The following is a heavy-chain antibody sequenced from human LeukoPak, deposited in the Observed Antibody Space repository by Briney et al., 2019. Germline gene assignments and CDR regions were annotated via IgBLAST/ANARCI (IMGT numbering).Heavy chain of an antibody. CDR2: ISVYNGNT. D-gene: IGHD3-3*01. CDR1: GYTFTRYG. Sequence: ASVKVSCKASGYTFTRYGISWVRQAPGQGLEWMGWISVYNGNTNYTQKVQGRVTMTRDTSMSTVYMELSSLRSEDTAVYYCARQLFAIFGVVIYYYYGMDVWGQGTTVTVSS. J-gene: IGHJ6*02. V-gene: IGHV1-18*01. CDR3: ARQLFAIFGVVIYYYYGMDV.